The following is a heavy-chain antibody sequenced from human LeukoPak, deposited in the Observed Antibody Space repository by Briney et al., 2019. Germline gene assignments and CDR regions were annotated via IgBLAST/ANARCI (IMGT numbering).Heavy chain of an antibody. J-gene: IGHJ4*02. Sequence: GGSLRLSCAASGFTFSSYAMSWVRQAPGKGLVWVSAISGSGGSTYYADSVKGRFTISRDNSKNTLYLQMNSLRAEDTAVYYCAKAGIKWLRPRQFDYWGQGTLVTVSS. V-gene: IGHV3-23*01. CDR1: GFTFSSYA. CDR2: ISGSGGST. D-gene: IGHD5-12*01. CDR3: AKAGIKWLRPRQFDY.